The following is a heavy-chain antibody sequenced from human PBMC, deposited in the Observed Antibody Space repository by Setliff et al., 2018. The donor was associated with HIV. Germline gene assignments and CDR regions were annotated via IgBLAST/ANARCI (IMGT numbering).Heavy chain of an antibody. Sequence: PSETLSLTCTVSSGSISGDNWWSWVRQPPGKGLEWIGEIHHRGRTNYNPSLKSRFTISVDTSKNQFSLKLSSVTAADTAVYYCARGRFRIGYCSSTSCLDPLGYWGQGTLVTVSS. CDR2: IHHRGRT. CDR1: SGSISGDNW. J-gene: IGHJ4*02. V-gene: IGHV4-4*02. CDR3: ARGRFRIGYCSSTSCLDPLGY. D-gene: IGHD2-2*03.